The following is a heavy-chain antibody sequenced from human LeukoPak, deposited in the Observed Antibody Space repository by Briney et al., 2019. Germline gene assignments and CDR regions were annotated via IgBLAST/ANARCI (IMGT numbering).Heavy chain of an antibody. D-gene: IGHD3-10*01. J-gene: IGHJ5*02. Sequence: SETLSLTCTVSGYSISSGYYWGWIRQPPGKGLEWIGSIYHSGSTYYNPSLKSRVTISVDTSKNQFSLKLSSVTAADTAVYYCARAHIVLWFGELLDMYWFDPWGQGTLVTVSS. CDR1: GYSISSGYY. V-gene: IGHV4-38-2*02. CDR3: ARAHIVLWFGELLDMYWFDP. CDR2: IYHSGST.